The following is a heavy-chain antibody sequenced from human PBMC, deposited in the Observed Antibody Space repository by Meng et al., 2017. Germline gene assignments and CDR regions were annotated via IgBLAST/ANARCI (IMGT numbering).Heavy chain of an antibody. CDR3: ARDFDY. CDR1: GFIFSNYE. J-gene: IGHJ4*02. Sequence: VQVVESGGGVVPPGRSLTLSCAASGFIFSNYEMHWVRQAPGKGLEWVACITKDGSRKYYLGSVRGRFTISRDNSKNTLYLEMNSLRSEDTALYYCARDFDYWGQGTLVTVSS. V-gene: IGHV3-30*16. CDR2: ITKDGSRK.